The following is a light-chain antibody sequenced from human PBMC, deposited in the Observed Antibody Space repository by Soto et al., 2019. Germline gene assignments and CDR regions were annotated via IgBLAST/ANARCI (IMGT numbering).Light chain of an antibody. CDR2: GAS. Sequence: EKVMTQSPATLSVSPGERATLSCRASQSVSSNLAWYQQKPGQAPRLLIYGASSRATGIPVRFSGSGSGTEFTLTISSLQSEDFAVYYCQQDNNWPLTFGQGTRLEIK. V-gene: IGKV3-15*01. CDR1: QSVSSN. CDR3: QQDNNWPLT. J-gene: IGKJ5*01.